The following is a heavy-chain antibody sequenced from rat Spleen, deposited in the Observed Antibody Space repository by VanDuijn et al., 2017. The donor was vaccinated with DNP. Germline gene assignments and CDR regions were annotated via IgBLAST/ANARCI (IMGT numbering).Heavy chain of an antibody. CDR3: ARSPETSYIYFPWAY. CDR2: IWNTGGT. Sequence: QVQLRESGPGLVQPSQILSLTCTVSGFSVTNFGVNWVRQPPGKGLEWMGIIWNTGGTRYNSVLKSRLRITKDTSKSQVFLKMNSLQTEDTATYYCARSPETSYIYFPWAYWGQGTLVIVSS. D-gene: IGHD1-2*01. V-gene: IGHV2-41*01. J-gene: IGHJ3*01. CDR1: GFSVTNFG.